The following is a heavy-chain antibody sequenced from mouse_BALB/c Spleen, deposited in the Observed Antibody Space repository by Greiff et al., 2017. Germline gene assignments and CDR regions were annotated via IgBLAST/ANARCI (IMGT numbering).Heavy chain of an antibody. Sequence: VQLQQSGAELVRPGTSVKVSCKASGYAFTNYLIEWVKQRPGQGLEWIGVINPGSGGTNYNEKFKGKATLTADKSSSTAYMQLSSLTSDDSAVYFCARWGTLYAMDYWGQGTSVTVSS. CDR2: INPGSGGT. J-gene: IGHJ4*01. V-gene: IGHV1-54*03. CDR1: GYAFTNYL. CDR3: ARWGTLYAMDY. D-gene: IGHD3-3*01.